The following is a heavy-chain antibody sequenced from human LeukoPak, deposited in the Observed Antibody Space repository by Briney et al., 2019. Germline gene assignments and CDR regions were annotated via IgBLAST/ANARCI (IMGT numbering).Heavy chain of an antibody. D-gene: IGHD1-26*01. J-gene: IGHJ4*02. V-gene: IGHV3-30*02. CDR1: GFTFSSYG. CDR2: IRYDGSNK. Sequence: SGGSLRLSCAASGFTFSSYGMHWVRQAPGKGLEWVAFIRYDGSNKYYADSVKGRFTISRDNSKNTLYLQMNSLRAEDTAVYYCAKGRSYVGATLIDYWGQGTLVTVSS. CDR3: AKGRSYVGATLIDY.